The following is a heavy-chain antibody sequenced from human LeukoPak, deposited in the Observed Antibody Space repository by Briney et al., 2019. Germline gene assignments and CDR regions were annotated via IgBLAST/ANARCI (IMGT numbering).Heavy chain of an antibody. CDR1: GFTFSSYG. J-gene: IGHJ4*02. CDR3: ANSLSSGWYPSFDY. Sequence: PGGSLRLSCAASGFTFSSYGMSWVRQAPGKGLEWVSAITATSSSTHDADSVQGRFTISRDNSKNTLYLQMNSLRAEDTAVYYCANSLSSGWYPSFDYWGQGTLVTVSS. D-gene: IGHD6-19*01. V-gene: IGHV3-23*01. CDR2: ITATSSST.